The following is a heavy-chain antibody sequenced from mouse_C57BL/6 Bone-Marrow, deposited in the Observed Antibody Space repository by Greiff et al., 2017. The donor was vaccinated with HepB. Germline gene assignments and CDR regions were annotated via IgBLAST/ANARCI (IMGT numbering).Heavy chain of an antibody. D-gene: IGHD1-1*01. CDR1: GYTFTSYW. J-gene: IGHJ1*03. Sequence: QVQLQQPGAELVRPGSSVKLSCKASGYTFTSYWMDWVKQRPGQGLEWIGNIYPSDSETHYNQKFKDKATLTVDKSSSTAYMQLSSLTSEDSAVYYCAKEITTVVAPSYWYFDVWGTGTTVTVSS. V-gene: IGHV1-61*01. CDR2: IYPSDSET. CDR3: AKEITTVVAPSYWYFDV.